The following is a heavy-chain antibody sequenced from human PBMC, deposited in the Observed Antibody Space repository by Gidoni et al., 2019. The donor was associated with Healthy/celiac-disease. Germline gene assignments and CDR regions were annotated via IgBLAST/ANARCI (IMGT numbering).Heavy chain of an antibody. Sequence: QVQLVESGGGVVQPGRSLRLSCAASGFTFSSYAMHWVRQAPGKGLEWVAVISYDGSNKYYADSVKGRFTISRDNSKNTLYLQMNSLRAEDTAVYYCARDRSRYYYGSGSLLTSFDYWGQGTLVTVSS. J-gene: IGHJ4*02. CDR2: ISYDGSNK. D-gene: IGHD3-10*01. V-gene: IGHV3-30-3*01. CDR1: GFTFSSYA. CDR3: ARDRSRYYYGSGSLLTSFDY.